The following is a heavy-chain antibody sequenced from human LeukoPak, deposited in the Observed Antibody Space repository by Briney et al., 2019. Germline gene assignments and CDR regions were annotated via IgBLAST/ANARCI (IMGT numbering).Heavy chain of an antibody. J-gene: IGHJ6*02. Sequence: GGSLRLSCAASGFTFSSYEMNWVRQAPGKGLEWVSYISSSGSTIYYADSAKGRFTISRDNAKNSLYLQMNSLRAEDTAVYYCARAGRDIRGDLSKGMDVWGQGTTVTVSS. CDR3: ARAGRDIRGDLSKGMDV. V-gene: IGHV3-48*03. D-gene: IGHD5-12*01. CDR1: GFTFSSYE. CDR2: ISSSGSTI.